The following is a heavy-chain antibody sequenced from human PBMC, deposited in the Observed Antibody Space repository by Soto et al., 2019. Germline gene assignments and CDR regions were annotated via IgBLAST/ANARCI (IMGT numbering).Heavy chain of an antibody. CDR2: IDPSDSQT. D-gene: IGHD3-22*01. CDR3: ARQIYDSDTGPNFQYYFDS. CDR1: GYSFAGYW. V-gene: IGHV5-10-1*01. Sequence: GESLKISFKGSGYSFAGYWITWVRQKPGKGLEWMGRIDPSDSQTYYSPSFRGHVTISVTKSITTVFLQWSSLRASDTAMYYCARQIYDSDTGPNFQYYFDSWGQGTPVTVSS. J-gene: IGHJ4*02.